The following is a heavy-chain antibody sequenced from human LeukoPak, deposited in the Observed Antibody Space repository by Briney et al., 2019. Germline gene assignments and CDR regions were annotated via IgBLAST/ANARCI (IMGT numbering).Heavy chain of an antibody. J-gene: IGHJ3*02. V-gene: IGHV3-74*01. CDR1: GFTFSSYW. CDR3: ARGQGHGFDI. CDR2: INNDGSST. Sequence: HPGGSLRLSCAASGFTFSSYWMHWVRQAPGKGLVWVSGINNDGSSTKYADSVKGRFTISRDNAKNTLYVQVNSLRVDDTAVYYCARGQGHGFDIWGQGTMVTVSS.